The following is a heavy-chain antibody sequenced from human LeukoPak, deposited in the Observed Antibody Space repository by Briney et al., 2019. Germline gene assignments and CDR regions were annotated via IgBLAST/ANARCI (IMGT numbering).Heavy chain of an antibody. CDR1: GFTFSDYS. J-gene: IGHJ2*01. V-gene: IGHV3-48*01. CDR2: ITSSSSVI. Sequence: PGGSLRLSCAASGFTFSDYSMNWVRQAPGKGLEWVSYITSSSSVIYYTDSVKGRLTVSRDNAENSLYLQMNSLRAEDTAVYYCARVSRFHWYFDLWGRGTLVTVSS. D-gene: IGHD3-16*01. CDR3: ARVSRFHWYFDL.